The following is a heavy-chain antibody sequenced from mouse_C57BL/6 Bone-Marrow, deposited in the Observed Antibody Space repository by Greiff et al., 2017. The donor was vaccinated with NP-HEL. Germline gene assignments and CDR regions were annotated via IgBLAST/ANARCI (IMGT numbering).Heavy chain of an antibody. CDR2: IYPGDGDT. CDR1: GYAFSSSW. J-gene: IGHJ2*01. V-gene: IGHV1-82*01. D-gene: IGHD2-5*01. Sequence: VKLMESGPELVKPGASVKISCKASGYAFSSSWMNWVKQRPGKGLEWIGRIYPGDGDTNYNGKFKGKATLTADKSSSTAYMQLSSLTSEDSAVYFCARSGSNYYWGQGTTLTVSS. CDR3: ARSGSNYY.